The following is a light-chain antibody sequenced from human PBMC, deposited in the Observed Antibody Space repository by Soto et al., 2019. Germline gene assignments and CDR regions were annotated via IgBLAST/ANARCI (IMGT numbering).Light chain of an antibody. V-gene: IGKV3-20*01. CDR2: GAS. CDR1: QSISSSY. J-gene: IGKJ2*01. Sequence: EIVMTQSPGTLSLSPGERATLSCRASQSISSSYLAWYQQKPGQAPRLLIYGASNRATGIPDRFSGSGSGTDFTFTISRLEPEDFAVYYCQQYVNSLYTFGQGTKLEIK. CDR3: QQYVNSLYT.